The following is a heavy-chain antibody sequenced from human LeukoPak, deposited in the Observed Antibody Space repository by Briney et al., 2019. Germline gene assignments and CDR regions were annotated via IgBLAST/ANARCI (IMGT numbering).Heavy chain of an antibody. CDR2: IIPILGIA. Sequence: ASVKVSCKASGGTFSSYAIRWVRQAPGQGLEWMGRIIPILGIANYAQKFQGRVTITADKSTSTAYMELSSLRSEDTAVYYCARGAPITQQLVPNLYYYYGMDVWGQGTTVTVSS. CDR3: ARGAPITQQLVPNLYYYYGMDV. D-gene: IGHD6-13*01. CDR1: GGTFSSYA. V-gene: IGHV1-69*04. J-gene: IGHJ6*02.